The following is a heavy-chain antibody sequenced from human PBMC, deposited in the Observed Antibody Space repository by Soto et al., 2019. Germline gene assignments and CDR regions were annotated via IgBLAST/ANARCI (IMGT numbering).Heavy chain of an antibody. CDR2: IWYDGSNK. Sequence: QVQLVESGGGVVQPGRSLRLSCAASGFTFSSYGMHWVRQAPGKGLEWVAVIWYDGSNKYYADSVKGRFTISRDNSKNTLYLQMNSLRAEDTAVYYCARDPEEYYGSGSLSSRGYYMDVWGKGTTVTVSS. CDR3: ARDPEEYYGSGSLSSRGYYMDV. V-gene: IGHV3-33*01. J-gene: IGHJ6*03. CDR1: GFTFSSYG. D-gene: IGHD3-10*01.